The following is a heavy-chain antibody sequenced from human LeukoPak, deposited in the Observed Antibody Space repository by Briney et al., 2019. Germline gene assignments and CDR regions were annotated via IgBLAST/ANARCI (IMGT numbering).Heavy chain of an antibody. D-gene: IGHD6-19*01. CDR1: GYTFASYD. Sequence: ASVKVSCKASGYTFASYDISWVRQAPGQGLECMGWISAYNGNTNYAQKFQGRVTMTTDTSTSTAYMELRSLRSEDTAVYYCARLLAVAGDNFDYWGQGTLVSVSS. CDR3: ARLLAVAGDNFDY. CDR2: ISAYNGNT. J-gene: IGHJ4*02. V-gene: IGHV1-18*01.